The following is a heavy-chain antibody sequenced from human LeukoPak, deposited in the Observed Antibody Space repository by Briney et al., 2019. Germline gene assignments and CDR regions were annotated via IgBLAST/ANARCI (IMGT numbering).Heavy chain of an antibody. J-gene: IGHJ5*02. D-gene: IGHD3-10*01. CDR3: ARARDYYGSGSYYARFRFDP. Sequence: ASVKVSCKASGYTFTGYYMHWVRQAPGQGLEWMGGIIPIFGTANYAQKFQGRVTITADESTSTAYMELSSLRSEDTAVYYCARARDYYGSGSYYARFRFDPWGQGTLVTVSS. CDR2: IIPIFGTA. V-gene: IGHV1-69*13. CDR1: GYTFTGYY.